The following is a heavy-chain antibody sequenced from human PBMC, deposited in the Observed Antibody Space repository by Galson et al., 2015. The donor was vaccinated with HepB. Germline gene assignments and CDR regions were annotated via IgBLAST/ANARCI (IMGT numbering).Heavy chain of an antibody. V-gene: IGHV4-59*08. Sequence: SETLSLTCSVSGGSITNNYWSWIRQPPGQRPEWIGHIYHSVSTHYNPSLKSRVTISVDTAKNQLSLRLSSVTATDTANYYCARHGMAAAGHFDHWGQGILVTVSS. J-gene: IGHJ4*02. D-gene: IGHD6-13*01. CDR3: ARHGMAAAGHFDH. CDR1: GGSITNNY. CDR2: IYHSVST.